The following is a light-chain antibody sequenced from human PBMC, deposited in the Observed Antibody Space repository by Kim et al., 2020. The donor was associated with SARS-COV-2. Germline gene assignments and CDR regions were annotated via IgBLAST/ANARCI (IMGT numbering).Light chain of an antibody. J-gene: IGKJ4*01. CDR2: GAS. CDR3: LQHSTYPLT. V-gene: IGKV1-17*03. CDR1: QVIRKY. Sequence: ATGGDRLTITCRASQVIRKYLAWFQQKPGKAPKRLIYGASSLESGIPSRFSGSGSGTEFTLTISSLKPEDFATYYCLQHSTYPLTFGGGTKVDIK.